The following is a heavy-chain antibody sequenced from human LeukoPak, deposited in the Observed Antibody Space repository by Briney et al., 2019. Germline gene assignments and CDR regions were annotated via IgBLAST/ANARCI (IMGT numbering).Heavy chain of an antibody. CDR3: FGTGYGTTKP. Sequence: GGSLRLSCAASEITFSTYTIHWVRQAPGKGLEYVSYITSNGGSTYYAAFVKGRFTISRDNSKNTVYIQMKSLRAEDTGVFLCFGTGYGTTKPWGQGTLVTVTS. CDR2: ITSNGGST. V-gene: IGHV3-64*02. CDR1: EITFSTYT. J-gene: IGHJ5*02. D-gene: IGHD2-8*01.